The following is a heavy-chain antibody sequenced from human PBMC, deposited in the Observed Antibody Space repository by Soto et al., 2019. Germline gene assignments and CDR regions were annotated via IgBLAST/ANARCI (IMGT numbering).Heavy chain of an antibody. CDR3: ASGFVHYDFWSGYLN. CDR1: GGSISSGGYY. Sequence: SETLSLTCTVSGGSISSGGYYWSWIRQHPGKGLEWIGYIYYSGSTYYNPSLKSRVTISVDTSKNQFSLKLSSVTAADTAVYYCASGFVHYDFWSGYLNSGPGTLLTGSS. J-gene: IGHJ4*02. CDR2: IYYSGST. V-gene: IGHV4-31*03. D-gene: IGHD3-3*01.